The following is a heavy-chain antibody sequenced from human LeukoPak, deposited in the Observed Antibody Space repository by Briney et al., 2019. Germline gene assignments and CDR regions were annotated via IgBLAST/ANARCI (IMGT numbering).Heavy chain of an antibody. CDR2: INPNSGGT. V-gene: IGHV1-2*02. CDR3: ARRAGITMVRGVSNWFAP. J-gene: IGHJ5*02. CDR1: GYTFTGYY. D-gene: IGHD3-10*01. Sequence: ASVKVSCKASGYTFTGYYMHWVRQAPGQGLEWMGWINPNSGGTNYAQKFQGRVTMTRDTSISTAYMELSRLRSDDTAVYYCARRAGITMVRGVSNWFAPWGQGTLVTVSS.